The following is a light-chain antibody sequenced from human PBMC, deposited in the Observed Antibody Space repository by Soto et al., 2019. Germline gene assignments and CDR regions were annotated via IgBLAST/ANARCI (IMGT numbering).Light chain of an antibody. CDR1: QNLGTLY. V-gene: IGKV3-15*01. Sequence: EIVMTQSPATLSVSPGERGTLSCRASQNLGTLYLAWYHQKPGQAPRILIYGASTRATGIPARFSGSGSGTEFTLTINSLQSEDFAVYYCQQYNNWPRTFGQGTKVDIK. CDR3: QQYNNWPRT. CDR2: GAS. J-gene: IGKJ1*01.